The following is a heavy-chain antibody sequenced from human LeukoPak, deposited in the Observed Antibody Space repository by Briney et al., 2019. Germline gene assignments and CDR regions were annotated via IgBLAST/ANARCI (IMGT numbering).Heavy chain of an antibody. J-gene: IGHJ5*02. Sequence: GGSLRLSCAASGFTFSSYSMNWVRQAPGKGLEWVSSISSSSSYIYYADSVKGRFTISRDNAKSSLYLQMNSLRAEDTAVYYCAKLGSYGSGSYPNWFDPWGQGTLVTVSS. V-gene: IGHV3-21*01. D-gene: IGHD3-10*01. CDR2: ISSSSSYI. CDR1: GFTFSSYS. CDR3: AKLGSYGSGSYPNWFDP.